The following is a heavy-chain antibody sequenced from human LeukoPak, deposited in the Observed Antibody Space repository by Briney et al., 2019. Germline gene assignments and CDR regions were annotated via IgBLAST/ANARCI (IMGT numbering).Heavy chain of an antibody. Sequence: SETLSLTCTVSGGSISSSSYYWGWIRQPPGKGLEWIGSIYYSGSTYYDPSLKSRVTISVDTSKNQFSLKLSSVTAADTAVYYCARHPDYGVYFDYWGQGTLVTVSS. J-gene: IGHJ4*02. V-gene: IGHV4-39*01. CDR1: GGSISSSSYY. D-gene: IGHD4-17*01. CDR3: ARHPDYGVYFDY. CDR2: IYYSGST.